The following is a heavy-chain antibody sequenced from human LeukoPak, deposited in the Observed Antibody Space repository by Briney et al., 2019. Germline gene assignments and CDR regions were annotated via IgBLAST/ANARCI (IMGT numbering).Heavy chain of an antibody. V-gene: IGHV5-51*01. D-gene: IGHD6-13*01. CDR1: GYSFTSYW. CDR2: IYPGDSDT. Sequence: GGSLKISCKGSGYSFTSYWIGWVRQVPGKGLEWMGIIYPGDSDTRYSPSFQGQVTISADKSISTAYLQWSSLKASDTAMYYCARHGHSSSWAPGMDVWGQGTTVTVSS. CDR3: ARHGHSSSWAPGMDV. J-gene: IGHJ6*02.